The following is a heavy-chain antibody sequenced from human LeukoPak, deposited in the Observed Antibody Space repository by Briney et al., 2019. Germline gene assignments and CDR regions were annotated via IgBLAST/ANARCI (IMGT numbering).Heavy chain of an antibody. J-gene: IGHJ4*02. CDR3: ARQSRDGDYIAKLFDY. Sequence: SETLSLTCTVSGGSLSNYYWSWIRQPPGKGLEWIGYMYYSGSINYDPSLKSRVTISVDMSKNQFSLQLSSVTAADTAVYYCARQSRDGDYIAKLFDYWGQGTLVTVSS. CDR2: MYYSGSI. CDR1: GGSLSNYY. D-gene: IGHD4-17*01. V-gene: IGHV4-59*08.